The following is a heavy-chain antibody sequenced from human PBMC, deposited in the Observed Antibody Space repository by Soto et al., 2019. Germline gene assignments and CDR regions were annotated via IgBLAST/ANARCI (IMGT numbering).Heavy chain of an antibody. Sequence: SETLSLTCAVSGGSISSGGYSWSWIRQPPGKGLEWIGYIYHSGSTYYNPSLKSRVTISVDRSKNQFSLKLSSVTAADTAVYYCARGVYDFLTGYFPHNWFDPWGQGTQVTVSS. CDR3: ARGVYDFLTGYFPHNWFDP. V-gene: IGHV4-30-2*01. CDR1: GGSISSGGYS. J-gene: IGHJ5*02. CDR2: IYHSGST. D-gene: IGHD3-9*01.